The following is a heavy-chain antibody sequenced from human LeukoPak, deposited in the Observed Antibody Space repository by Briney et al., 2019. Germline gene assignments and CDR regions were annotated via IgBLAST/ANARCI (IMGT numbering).Heavy chain of an antibody. D-gene: IGHD2-15*01. J-gene: IGHJ3*02. CDR2: IYYTGRS. Sequence: SETLSLTCTLSGGSIASENHYWAWIRQPPGKSLEWIGTIYYTGRSYYNSSLQSRAAVSVDTSKNQFSLRLGSVIDADAAVYYCARQLNVVWAFDIWGQGTAVTVSS. V-gene: IGHV4-39*01. CDR3: ARQLNVVWAFDI. CDR1: GGSIASENHY.